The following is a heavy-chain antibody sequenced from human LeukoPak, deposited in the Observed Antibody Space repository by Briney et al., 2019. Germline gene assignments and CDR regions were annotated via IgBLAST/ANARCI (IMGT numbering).Heavy chain of an antibody. CDR3: IKDVGGSAFYEY. J-gene: IGHJ4*02. D-gene: IGHD2-15*01. V-gene: IGHV3-23*01. CDR1: GFPFSAYG. Sequence: GGSLRLSCAASGFPFSAYGMGWVRQTPGKGLEWVSTINDNGRNTHYADSVKGRFTISRDNSKDTIYLQMNGLRVEDTAIYYCIKDVGGSAFYEYWGQGILVTVSS. CDR2: INDNGRNT.